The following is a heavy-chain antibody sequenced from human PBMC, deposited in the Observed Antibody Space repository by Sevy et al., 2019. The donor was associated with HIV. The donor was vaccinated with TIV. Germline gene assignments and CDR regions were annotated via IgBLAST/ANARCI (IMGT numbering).Heavy chain of an antibody. V-gene: IGHV3-21*01. D-gene: IGHD3-3*01. CDR3: ARERPRKNYDFWSGFYFDY. Sequence: GGSLRLSCAASGFTFSSYSMNWVRQAPGKGLEWVSSISSSSSYIYYADSVKGRFTISRDNAKNSLYLQMNSLRAEDTAVYYCARERPRKNYDFWSGFYFDYWGQGTLVTFSS. CDR1: GFTFSSYS. J-gene: IGHJ4*02. CDR2: ISSSSSYI.